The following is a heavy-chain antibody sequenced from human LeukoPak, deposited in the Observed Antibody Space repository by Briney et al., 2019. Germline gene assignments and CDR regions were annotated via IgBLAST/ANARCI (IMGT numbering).Heavy chain of an antibody. CDR3: ARGAAMVDQPYYYYMDV. Sequence: ASVKVSCKASGYTFTGYYIHWVRQAPGQGLQWMGWMNPDTGGTRYAESLQGRVTMTRNTSISTAYMELSSLRSEDTAVYYCARGAAMVDQPYYYYMDVWGKGTTVTVSS. D-gene: IGHD5-18*01. CDR2: MNPDTGGT. J-gene: IGHJ6*03. V-gene: IGHV1-2*02. CDR1: GYTFTGYY.